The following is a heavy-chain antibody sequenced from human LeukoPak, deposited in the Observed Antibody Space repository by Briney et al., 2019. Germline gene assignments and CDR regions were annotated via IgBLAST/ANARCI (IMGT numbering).Heavy chain of an antibody. CDR3: ARAGYSYGLASDY. CDR2: ISYDGSNK. D-gene: IGHD5-18*01. CDR1: GFTFSSYG. V-gene: IGHV3-30*03. Sequence: GGSLRLSCAASGFTFSSYGMHWVRQAPGKGLEWVAVISYDGSNKYYADSVKGRFTISRDNAKNTLYLQMNSLRAEDTAVYYCARAGYSYGLASDYWGQGTLVTVSS. J-gene: IGHJ4*02.